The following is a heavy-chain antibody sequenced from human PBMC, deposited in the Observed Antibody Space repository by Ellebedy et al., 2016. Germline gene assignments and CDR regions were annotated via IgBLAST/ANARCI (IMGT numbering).Heavy chain of an antibody. CDR1: GGTFSSYA. Sequence: SVKVSCXASGGTFSSYAISWVRQAPGQGLEWMGGIIPVFGVAYYAQSFQGRVTITADESTRTGYMELSSLTSEDTAVYFCAAERGTAVANPDSWGQGTLVTVSS. CDR2: IIPVFGVA. J-gene: IGHJ4*02. CDR3: AAERGTAVANPDS. D-gene: IGHD6-19*01. V-gene: IGHV1-69*13.